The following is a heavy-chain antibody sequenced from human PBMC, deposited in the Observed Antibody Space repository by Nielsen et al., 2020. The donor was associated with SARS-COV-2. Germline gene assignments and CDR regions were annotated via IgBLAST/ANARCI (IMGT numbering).Heavy chain of an antibody. J-gene: IGHJ6*02. CDR2: ITTSGGTT. CDR1: GFIFSDYA. D-gene: IGHD6-6*01. V-gene: IGHV3-23*01. CDR3: VKWVQLDLGYYYHGMDV. Sequence: GESLKISCAASGFIFSDYAMAWVRPAPGKGLEWVSVITTSGGTTYYADSVKGRCTTSRDTSKNTLYLQMNSLRVEDTAAYYCVKWVQLDLGYYYHGMDVWGQGTTVTVSS.